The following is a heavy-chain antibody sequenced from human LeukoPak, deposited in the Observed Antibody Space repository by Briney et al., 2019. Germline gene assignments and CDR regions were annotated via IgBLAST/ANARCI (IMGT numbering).Heavy chain of an antibody. J-gene: IGHJ4*02. D-gene: IGHD6-13*01. CDR3: ARDLEGIAAAGTEFDY. V-gene: IGHV3-23*01. CDR1: GFTFSSYA. Sequence: GGSLRLSCAASGFTFSSYAMSWVRQAPGKGLEWVSAISGSGGSTYYADSVKGRFTISRDNSKNTLYLQMNSLRAEDTAVYYCARDLEGIAAAGTEFDYWGQGTLVTVSS. CDR2: ISGSGGST.